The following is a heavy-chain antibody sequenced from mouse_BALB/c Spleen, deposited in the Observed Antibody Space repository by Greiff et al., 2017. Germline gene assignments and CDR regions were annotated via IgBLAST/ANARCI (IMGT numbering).Heavy chain of an antibody. CDR1: GFSLTSYG. D-gene: IGHD2-3*01. J-gene: IGHJ3*01. CDR3: ASHFYDGYYRFAY. V-gene: IGHV2-9*02. CDR2: IWAGGST. Sequence: QVQLQQSGPGLVAPSQSLSITCTVSGFSLTSYGVHWVRQPPGKGLEWLGVIWAGGSTNYNSALMSRLSISKDNSKSQVFLKMNSLQTDDTAMYYCASHFYDGYYRFAYWGQGTLVTVSA.